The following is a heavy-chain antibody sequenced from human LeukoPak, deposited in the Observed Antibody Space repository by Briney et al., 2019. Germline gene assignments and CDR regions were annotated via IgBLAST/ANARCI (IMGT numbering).Heavy chain of an antibody. CDR3: AKDMGYSYVYYFDY. CDR1: GFTFDDYA. Sequence: PGGSLRLSCAASGFTFDDYAMHWVRQAPGKGLEWASGISWNSGSIGYADSVKGRFTISRDNAKNSLYLQMNSLRAEDTALYYCAKDMGYSYVYYFDYWGQGTLVTVSS. V-gene: IGHV3-9*01. D-gene: IGHD5-18*01. CDR2: ISWNSGSI. J-gene: IGHJ4*02.